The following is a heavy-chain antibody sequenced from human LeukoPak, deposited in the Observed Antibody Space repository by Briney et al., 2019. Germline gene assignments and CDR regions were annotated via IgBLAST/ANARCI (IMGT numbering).Heavy chain of an antibody. CDR2: INPNSGGT. D-gene: IGHD6-19*01. J-gene: IGHJ4*02. Sequence: ASVKVSCKASGYTFTGYYMHWVRQAPGQGLEWMGWINPNSGGTNYAQKFQGRVTMTRDTSISTAYMELSRLRSDDTAVYYCARDENSSGWYTFDYWGQGTLVTVSS. V-gene: IGHV1-2*02. CDR1: GYTFTGYY. CDR3: ARDENSSGWYTFDY.